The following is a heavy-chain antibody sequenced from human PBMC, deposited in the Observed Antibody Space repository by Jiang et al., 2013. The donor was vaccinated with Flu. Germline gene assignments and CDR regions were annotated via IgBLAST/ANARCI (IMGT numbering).Heavy chain of an antibody. CDR2: INHSGST. CDR1: FSGYY. V-gene: IGHV4-34*01. D-gene: IGHD3-9*01. Sequence: FSGYYWSWIRQPPGKGLEWIGEINHSGSTNYNPSLKSRVTISVDTSKNQFSLKLSSVTAADTAVYYCARGTYDILTGYHRRFDYWGQGTLVTVSS. J-gene: IGHJ4*02. CDR3: ARGTYDILTGYHRRFDY.